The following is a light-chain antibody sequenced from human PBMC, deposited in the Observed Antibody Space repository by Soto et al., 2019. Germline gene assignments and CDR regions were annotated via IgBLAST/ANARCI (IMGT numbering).Light chain of an antibody. CDR2: GAS. Sequence: EIVLTQSPGTLSLSPGERATLSCRASQSVSSANFAWYQQKPGQAPRLLIYGASTRATDMPGRFSGRGAGAEFTLTISSLQSEDFAVYYCQQYRSWPRTFGQGTKVDI. CDR1: QSVSSAN. V-gene: IGKV3-15*01. CDR3: QQYRSWPRT. J-gene: IGKJ1*01.